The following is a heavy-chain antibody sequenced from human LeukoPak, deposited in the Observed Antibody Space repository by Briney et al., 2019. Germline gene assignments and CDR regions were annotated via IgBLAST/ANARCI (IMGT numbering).Heavy chain of an antibody. CDR1: GYTFTGYG. V-gene: IGHV1-18*01. J-gene: IGHJ4*02. Sequence: ASVKVSCKASGYTFTGYGISWVRQAPGQGLEWMGWISAYNGNTNYAQKLQGRVTMTTDTSTSTAYMELRSLRSDDTAVYYCAREGVYCSGGSCYSDYWGQGTLATVSS. CDR2: ISAYNGNT. D-gene: IGHD2-15*01. CDR3: AREGVYCSGGSCYSDY.